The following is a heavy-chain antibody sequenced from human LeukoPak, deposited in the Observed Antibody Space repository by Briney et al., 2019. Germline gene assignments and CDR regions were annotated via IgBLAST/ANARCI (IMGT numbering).Heavy chain of an antibody. Sequence: SETLSLTCTVSGGSISSGSYYWSWIRQPAGKGLEWIGRIYTSGSTNYNPSLKSRVTISVDTSKNQFSLKLSSVTAADTAVYYCARVSVHDYGDFWGQGTLVTVSS. CDR2: IYTSGST. D-gene: IGHD6-6*01. CDR1: GGSISSGSYY. CDR3: ARVSVHDYGDF. V-gene: IGHV4-61*02. J-gene: IGHJ4*02.